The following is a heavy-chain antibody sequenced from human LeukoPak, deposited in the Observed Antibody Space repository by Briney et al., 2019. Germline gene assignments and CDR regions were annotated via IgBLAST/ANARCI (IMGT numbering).Heavy chain of an antibody. CDR1: GCTFTGYY. J-gene: IGHJ6*02. V-gene: IGHV1-2*06. D-gene: IGHD6-13*01. Sequence: ASVKVSCKASGCTFTGYYMHWVRQAPGQGLEWMGRINPNSGGTNYAQKFQGRVTMTEDTSTDTAYMELSSLRSEDTAVYYCANGVAAAGTGGMDVWGQGTTVTVSS. CDR2: INPNSGGT. CDR3: ANGVAAAGTGGMDV.